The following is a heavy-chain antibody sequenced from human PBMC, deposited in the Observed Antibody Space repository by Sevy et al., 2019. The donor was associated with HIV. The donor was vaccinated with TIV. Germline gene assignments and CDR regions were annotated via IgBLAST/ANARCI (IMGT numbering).Heavy chain of an antibody. V-gene: IGHV4-59*01. J-gene: IGHJ4*02. D-gene: IGHD3-16*02. CDR2: IYYSGST. Sequence: SETLSLTCTVSGGSISGYYWSWIRQPPGKGLEWIGYIYYSGSTNYNPSLKNRVTMSVDTSKNRFSLKMSSVTAADTAVYYCARTPVIMITSGGVIALRQFDFWGQGTLATVSS. CDR1: GGSISGYY. CDR3: ARTPVIMITSGGVIALRQFDF.